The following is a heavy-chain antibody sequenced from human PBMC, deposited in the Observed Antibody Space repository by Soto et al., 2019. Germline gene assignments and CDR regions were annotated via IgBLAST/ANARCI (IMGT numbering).Heavy chain of an antibody. Sequence: GGSLRLSCAASGFTFSIYSMNWVRQAPGKGLEWVSSISSSSSYIYYADSVKGRFTISRDNAKDTLYLQMNSLRAEDTAVYYCARVPEAYDSSGYYYHVIAFDIWGQGTMVTVSS. CDR1: GFTFSIYS. V-gene: IGHV3-21*01. J-gene: IGHJ3*02. CDR3: ARVPEAYDSSGYYYHVIAFDI. CDR2: ISSSSSYI. D-gene: IGHD3-22*01.